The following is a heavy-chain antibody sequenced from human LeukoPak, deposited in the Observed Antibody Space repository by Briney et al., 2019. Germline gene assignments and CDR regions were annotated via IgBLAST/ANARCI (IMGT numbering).Heavy chain of an antibody. CDR3: ARGGAVFGPVSLWVNWLDP. D-gene: IGHD3-16*01. CDR1: GYTFTRYE. V-gene: IGHV1-8*01. Sequence: ASVKVSCKASGYTFTRYEISWVRLATGQGLEWMGWMNPNSGNTGYAQKFQGRVSMTRNTSISTAYMELSSLRSEDAAIYYCARGGAVFGPVSLWVNWLDPWGQGTLVSVSS. J-gene: IGHJ5*02. CDR2: MNPNSGNT.